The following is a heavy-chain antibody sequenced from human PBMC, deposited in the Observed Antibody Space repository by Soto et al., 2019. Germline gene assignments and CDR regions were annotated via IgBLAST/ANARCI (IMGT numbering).Heavy chain of an antibody. Sequence: AISGSGGNTYYADSVKGRFAISRDNSKNTLYLQMNSLRADDTAVYYCAKSASGYTRQELDYWGQGTLVTVSS. CDR3: AKSASGYTRQELDY. V-gene: IGHV3-23*01. J-gene: IGHJ4*02. D-gene: IGHD5-12*01. CDR2: ISGSGGNT.